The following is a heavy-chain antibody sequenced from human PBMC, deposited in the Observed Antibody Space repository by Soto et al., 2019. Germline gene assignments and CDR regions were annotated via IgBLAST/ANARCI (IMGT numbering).Heavy chain of an antibody. J-gene: IGHJ4*02. CDR3: ASGHLGSPFDY. Sequence: GGSLRLSCAASGFTFSSYAMHWVRQAPGKGLEWVAVISYDGSNKYYADSVKGRFTISRDNSKNTLYLQMNSLRAEDTAVYYCASGHLGSPFDYWGQGTLVTVSS. D-gene: IGHD7-27*01. CDR2: ISYDGSNK. V-gene: IGHV3-30*04. CDR1: GFTFSSYA.